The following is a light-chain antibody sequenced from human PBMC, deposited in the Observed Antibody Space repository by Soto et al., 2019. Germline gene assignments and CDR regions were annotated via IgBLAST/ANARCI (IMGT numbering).Light chain of an antibody. J-gene: IGKJ3*01. CDR1: QSLLHSNGYND. CDR3: QQYNSYV. Sequence: IMLTQSPLSLSVTPGEPASISCRSSQSLLHSNGYNDLDWYLQKPGKAPKLLIYKASSLESGAPTRFSGSGSGTDFTLTISSLQPEDFATYYCQQYNSYVFGPGTKVDIK. CDR2: KAS. V-gene: IGKV2-28*01.